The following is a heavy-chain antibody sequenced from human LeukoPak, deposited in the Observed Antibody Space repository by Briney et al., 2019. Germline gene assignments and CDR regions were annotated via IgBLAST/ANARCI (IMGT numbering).Heavy chain of an antibody. CDR1: GGSISSYY. J-gene: IGHJ6*03. Sequence: SETLSLTCTVSGGSISSYYWSWIRQPAGKGLEWIGRIYSSGSTIYNPSLKSRVTISVNTSRNQFSLKLSSVTAADTAVYYCARDFGRRSSSWNGDHYYYMDVWGKGTTVTVSS. D-gene: IGHD6-13*01. CDR2: IYSSGST. CDR3: ARDFGRRSSSWNGDHYYYMDV. V-gene: IGHV4-4*07.